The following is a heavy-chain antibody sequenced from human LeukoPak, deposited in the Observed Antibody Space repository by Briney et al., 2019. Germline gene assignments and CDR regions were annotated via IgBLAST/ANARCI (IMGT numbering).Heavy chain of an antibody. J-gene: IGHJ4*02. CDR2: ISSSSCTI. CDR3: ARDHRTVTTIDFDY. Sequence: PGGSLRLSCAAYGFTFSSYSMNWVRQAPGKGLEWVSYISSSSCTIYYADSVKGRFTISRDNAKNSLYLQMNSLRAEDTAVYYCARDHRTVTTIDFDYWGQGTLVTVSS. V-gene: IGHV3-48*04. D-gene: IGHD4-17*01. CDR1: GFTFSSYS.